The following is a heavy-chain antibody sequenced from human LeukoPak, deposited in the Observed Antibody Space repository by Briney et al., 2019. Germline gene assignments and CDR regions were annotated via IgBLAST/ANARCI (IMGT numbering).Heavy chain of an antibody. D-gene: IGHD3-10*01. CDR1: GFTFSSHA. CDR2: ISYDGSSK. Sequence: GGSLRLSCAASGFTFSSHAIHWVRQAPGKGLEWVAIISYDGSSKYYADSVKGRFTISRDNSKNTLFLQMNSLRAEDTAVYYYARGGSGSYYYYFYYMDVWGKGTTVTVSS. CDR3: ARGGSGSYYYYFYYMDV. V-gene: IGHV3-30*01. J-gene: IGHJ6*03.